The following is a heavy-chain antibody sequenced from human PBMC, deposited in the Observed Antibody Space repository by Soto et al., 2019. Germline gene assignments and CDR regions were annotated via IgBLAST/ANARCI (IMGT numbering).Heavy chain of an antibody. CDR2: ISSSGSTI. Sequence: GXSLSLSCSASGFPFSAYYMSWIRPAPGKGLEWVSYISSSGSTIYYADSVKGRFTISRDNSKNTLYLQMNSLRAEDTAVYYCARGSSTGSYYYYGMDGWGQGTTVTVS. CDR3: ARGSSTGSYYYYGMDG. D-gene: IGHD2-2*01. J-gene: IGHJ6*02. CDR1: GFPFSAYY. V-gene: IGHV3-11*01.